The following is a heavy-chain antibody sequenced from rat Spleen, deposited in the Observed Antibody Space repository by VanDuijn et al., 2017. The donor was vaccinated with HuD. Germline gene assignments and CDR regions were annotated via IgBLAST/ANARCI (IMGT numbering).Heavy chain of an antibody. D-gene: IGHD1-4*01. CDR2: ISSSGGRT. J-gene: IGHJ4*01. CDR3: ARPDGYTYVMDA. V-gene: IGHV5-29*01. CDR1: GFTFSHYG. Sequence: EVQLVESGGDLVQPGRSLKLTCAASGFTFSHYGMAWVRQAPTKGLEWVATISSSGGRTYYRDSVRGRFTISRDNAKSTLYLQMNSLRSEDTATYYCARPDGYTYVMDAWGQGASVTVSS.